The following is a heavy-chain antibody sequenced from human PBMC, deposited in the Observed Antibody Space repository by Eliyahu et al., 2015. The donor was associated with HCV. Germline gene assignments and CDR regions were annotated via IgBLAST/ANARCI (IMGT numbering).Heavy chain of an antibody. V-gene: IGHV3-73*01. J-gene: IGHJ4*02. Sequence: EVQLVESGGGLVQPGGSLKLSCAASGFTFSGFAMHWVRQASGKGLGWVGRIRSKANTYATAYTESVKGRFTISRDDSKNTAYLQMTSLKTEDTAVYYCSRHGLRDGFYYFDSWGQGTLVTVSS. CDR3: SRHGLRDGFYYFDS. CDR1: GFTFSGFA. CDR2: IRSKANTYAT. D-gene: IGHD3-3*01.